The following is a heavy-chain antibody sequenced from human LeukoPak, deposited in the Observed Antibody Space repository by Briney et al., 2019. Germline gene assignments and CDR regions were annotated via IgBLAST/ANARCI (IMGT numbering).Heavy chain of an antibody. CDR3: AREALDTMIVVVITSGMDV. J-gene: IGHJ6*02. Sequence: ASVKVSCKASGGTFSRYAISWVRQAPGQRLEWMGWINAGNGNTKYSQKFQGRVTITRDTSASTAYMELSSLRSEDTAVYYCAREALDTMIVVVITSGMDVWGQGTTVTVSS. D-gene: IGHD3-22*01. CDR2: INAGNGNT. CDR1: GGTFSRYA. V-gene: IGHV1-3*01.